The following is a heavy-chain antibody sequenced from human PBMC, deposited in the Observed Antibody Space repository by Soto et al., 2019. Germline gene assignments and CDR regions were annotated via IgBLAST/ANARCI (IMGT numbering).Heavy chain of an antibody. CDR3: AKDQNGRRAAFYFDY. J-gene: IGHJ4*02. CDR2: IGGSGDST. V-gene: IGHV3-23*01. D-gene: IGHD6-13*01. Sequence: EVQLLESGGGLVQPGGSLRLSCAASGFTFSSYAMSWVRQAPGKGLEWVSGIGGSGDSTYYADSVKGRFIISRDNSKKTLYLQMNSLRAEDTAVYYCAKDQNGRRAAFYFDYWGQGTLVTVSS. CDR1: GFTFSSYA.